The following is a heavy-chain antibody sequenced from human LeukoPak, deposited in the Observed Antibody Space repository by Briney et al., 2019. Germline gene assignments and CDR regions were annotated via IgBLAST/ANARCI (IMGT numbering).Heavy chain of an antibody. V-gene: IGHV1-8*01. J-gene: IGHJ3*02. CDR1: GYTFTSYD. Sequence: VASVKVSCKASGYTFTSYDINWVRQATGQGLEWMGWMNPNSGNTGYAQKFQGRVTMTRNTSISTVYMELSSLRSEDAAVYYCARYSVLRYFDDDAFDIWGQGTMVTVSS. D-gene: IGHD3-9*01. CDR2: MNPNSGNT. CDR3: ARYSVLRYFDDDAFDI.